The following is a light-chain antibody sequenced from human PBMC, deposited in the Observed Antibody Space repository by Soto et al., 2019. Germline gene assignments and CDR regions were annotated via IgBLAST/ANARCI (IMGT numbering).Light chain of an antibody. CDR2: DAS. Sequence: DIQMTQSPSTLSASVGDRVSITCRASQSISSWLAWYQQKPGKAPKLLIYDASSLESGVPSRFSGSGSGTEFTLTISSLQSEDFATYYCQQYYSYLGTFGGGTKVDIK. CDR3: QQYYSYLGT. CDR1: QSISSW. V-gene: IGKV1-5*01. J-gene: IGKJ4*01.